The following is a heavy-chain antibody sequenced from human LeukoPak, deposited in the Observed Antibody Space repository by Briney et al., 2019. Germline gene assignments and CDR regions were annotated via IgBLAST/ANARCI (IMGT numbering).Heavy chain of an antibody. V-gene: IGHV4-39*01. J-gene: IGHJ4*02. CDR2: IYYSGST. Sequence: PSETLSLTCTVSGGSISSSNSYWGWIRQPPGKGLEFIGTIYYSGSTYYSPSLKSRPTISIDTSNNQFSLKLSSVTAADTAVYYCARHSAIVEAPHFDYWGQGILVAVSS. D-gene: IGHD1-26*01. CDR1: GGSISSSNSY. CDR3: ARHSAIVEAPHFDY.